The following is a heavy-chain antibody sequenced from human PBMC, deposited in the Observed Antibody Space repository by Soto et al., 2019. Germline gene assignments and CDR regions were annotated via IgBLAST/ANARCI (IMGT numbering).Heavy chain of an antibody. J-gene: IGHJ6*02. V-gene: IGHV5-51*01. Sequence: PGESLKISCNGSGYSFTSYWIGWVRQMPGKGLEWMGIIYPGDSDTRYSPSFQGQVTISADKSISTAYLQWSSLKASDTAMYYCARHLAPFISSGGMDVWGQGTTVTVS. CDR2: IYPGDSDT. D-gene: IGHD3-10*01. CDR3: ARHLAPFISSGGMDV. CDR1: GYSFTSYW.